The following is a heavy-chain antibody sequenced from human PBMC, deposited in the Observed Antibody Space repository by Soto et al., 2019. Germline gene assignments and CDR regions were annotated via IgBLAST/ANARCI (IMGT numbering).Heavy chain of an antibody. J-gene: IGHJ4*02. D-gene: IGHD2-2*01. CDR1: AFTFGNYW. Sequence: EVQLVESGGGLVQPGGSLRLSCAASAFTFGNYWMSWVRQAPGKGLECVAKIKEDGSEKYYVDSVKGRFTISRDNANNSVYLQMNSLTVEDTAMYYCARASSGTSGAIDCWGQGTLVTVSS. CDR2: IKEDGSEK. CDR3: ARASSGTSGAIDC. V-gene: IGHV3-7*04.